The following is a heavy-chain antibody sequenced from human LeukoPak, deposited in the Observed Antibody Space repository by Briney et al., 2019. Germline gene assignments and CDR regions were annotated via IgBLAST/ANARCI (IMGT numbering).Heavy chain of an antibody. CDR2: MSYDGNYK. Sequence: PGRSLRLSCPASGFSFSSYAMHWVRQPPGKGLEWVAVMSYDGNYKYYADSVRGRFTISRDNSKNTLYLQMNSLRPEDTAVYYCARDANVGYFGYEIDYWGQGTLVTVSS. CDR3: ARDANVGYFGYEIDY. V-gene: IGHV3-30*04. D-gene: IGHD2-21*01. CDR1: GFSFSSYA. J-gene: IGHJ4*02.